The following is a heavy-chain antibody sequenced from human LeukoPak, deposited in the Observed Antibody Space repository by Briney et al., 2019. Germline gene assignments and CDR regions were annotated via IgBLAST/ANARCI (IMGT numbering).Heavy chain of an antibody. D-gene: IGHD5-24*01. Sequence: GASVKVSCKASGSTFTNYHVHWVRQAPGQGLEWMGGIIPISGTANYAQKFQGRVTITTDESTSTAYMELSSLRSEDTAVYYCARDFGGRVGYNFFGYWGQGTLVTVSS. V-gene: IGHV1-69*05. J-gene: IGHJ4*02. CDR3: ARDFGGRVGYNFFGY. CDR2: IIPISGTA. CDR1: GSTFTNYH.